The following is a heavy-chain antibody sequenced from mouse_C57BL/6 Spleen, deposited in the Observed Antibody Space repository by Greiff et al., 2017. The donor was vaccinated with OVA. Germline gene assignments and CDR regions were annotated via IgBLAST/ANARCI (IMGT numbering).Heavy chain of an antibody. CDR1: GYTFTDYN. J-gene: IGHJ2*01. CDR3: ARKSGITNYFDY. V-gene: IGHV1-22*01. D-gene: IGHD1-1*01. Sequence: RVESGASVKMSCKASGYTFTDYNVHWVKQSHGKSLEWIGYINPNNGGTSYNQKFKGKATLTVNKSSSTAYMELRSLTSEDSAVYYCARKSGITNYFDYWGQGTTLTVSS. CDR2: INPNNGGT.